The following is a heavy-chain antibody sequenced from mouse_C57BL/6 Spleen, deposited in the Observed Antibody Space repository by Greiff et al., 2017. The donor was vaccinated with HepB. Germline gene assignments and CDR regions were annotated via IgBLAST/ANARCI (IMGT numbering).Heavy chain of an antibody. CDR1: GFTFSSYA. CDR2: ISDGGSYT. J-gene: IGHJ4*01. CDR3: SRDSYDGPTCAMDY. Sequence: EVMLVESGGGLVKPGGSLKLSCAASGFTFSSYAMSWVRQTPEKRLEWVATISDGGSYTYYPDNVKGRFTISRDNAKNNLYLQMSHLKSEETAMYYWSRDSYDGPTCAMDYWGQGTSVTVSS. V-gene: IGHV5-4*01. D-gene: IGHD2-3*01.